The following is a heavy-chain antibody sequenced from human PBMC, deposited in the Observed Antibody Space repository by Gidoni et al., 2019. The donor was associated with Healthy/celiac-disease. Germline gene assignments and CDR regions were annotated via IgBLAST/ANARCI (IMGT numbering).Heavy chain of an antibody. D-gene: IGHD3-3*01. Sequence: QLQLQESGPGLVKPSETLSLTCTVSGCSISSSSYYWGWIRQPPGKGLEWIGSIYYSGSTYYNPSLKSRVTISVDTSKNQFSLKLSSVTAADTAVYYCARHGHYDFWSGRPNWFDPWGQGTLVTVSS. CDR2: IYYSGST. J-gene: IGHJ5*02. CDR3: ARHGHYDFWSGRPNWFDP. CDR1: GCSISSSSYY. V-gene: IGHV4-39*01.